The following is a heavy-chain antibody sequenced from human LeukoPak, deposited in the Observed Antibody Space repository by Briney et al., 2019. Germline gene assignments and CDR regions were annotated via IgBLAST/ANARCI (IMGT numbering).Heavy chain of an antibody. CDR1: GYTFTSYG. CDR2: ISAYNGNT. V-gene: IGHV1-18*01. CDR3: ARTVYGSGSYYYQYFDY. D-gene: IGHD3-10*01. J-gene: IGHJ4*02. Sequence: ASVKVSCKASGYTFTSYGISWVRQAPGQGLEWMGWISAYNGNTNYAQKLQGRVSMTTDTSTSTAYMELRSLRSDDTAVYYCARTVYGSGSYYYQYFDYWGQGTLVTVSS.